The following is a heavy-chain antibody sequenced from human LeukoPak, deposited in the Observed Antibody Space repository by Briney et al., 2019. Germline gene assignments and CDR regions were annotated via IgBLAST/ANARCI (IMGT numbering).Heavy chain of an antibody. CDR2: IYHSGST. V-gene: IGHV4-30-2*01. J-gene: IGHJ4*02. Sequence: SETLSLTCTVSGGSISSGGYYWSWIRQPPGKGLEWIGYIYHSGSTYYNPSLKSRVTISVDRSKNQFSLKLSSVTAADTAVYYCAGMTTVMYYFDYWGQGTLVTVSS. D-gene: IGHD4-11*01. CDR3: AGMTTVMYYFDY. CDR1: GGSISSGGYY.